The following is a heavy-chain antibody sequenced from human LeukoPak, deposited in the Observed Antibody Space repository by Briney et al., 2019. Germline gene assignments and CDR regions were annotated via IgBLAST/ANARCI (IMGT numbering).Heavy chain of an antibody. CDR2: IYYSGST. D-gene: IGHD2-2*01. J-gene: IGHJ4*02. Sequence: SETLSLTCTGSGGSISGSSYYWGWIRQPPGKGLEWIGSIYYSGSTYYNPSLKSRVTISVDTSKNQFSLKLSSVTAADTAVYYCDSYCSSTSCYSVYYWGQGTLVTVSS. CDR3: DSYCSSTSCYSVYY. CDR1: GGSISGSSYY. V-gene: IGHV4-39*01.